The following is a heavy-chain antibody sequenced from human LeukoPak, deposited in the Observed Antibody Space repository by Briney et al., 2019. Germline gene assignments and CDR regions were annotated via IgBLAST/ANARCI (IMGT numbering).Heavy chain of an antibody. CDR3: ARDGKDSMIVVVTAEDFQH. Sequence: PGGSLRLSCAASGFTFSSYTMNWVRQAPGKGLEWVSSISSSSSYIYYADSVRGRFTISRDNAKNSLYLQMDSLRAEDTAVYYCARDGKDSMIVVVTAEDFQHWGQGTLVTVSS. CDR1: GFTFSSYT. J-gene: IGHJ1*01. CDR2: ISSSSSYI. D-gene: IGHD3-22*01. V-gene: IGHV3-21*01.